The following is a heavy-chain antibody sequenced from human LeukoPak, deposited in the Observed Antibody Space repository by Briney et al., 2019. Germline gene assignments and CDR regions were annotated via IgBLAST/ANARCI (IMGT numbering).Heavy chain of an antibody. J-gene: IGHJ3*02. CDR2: MYYSGST. CDR1: GGSISSSSYY. Sequence: SETLSLTCTVSGGSISSSSYYWGWIRQPPGKGLEWIGNMYYSGSTYYNPSLKSRVTIFVDTSNNQFSLKLSSVTAADTAVYYCARRVAFDIWGQGTMVTVSS. V-gene: IGHV4-39*01. CDR3: ARRVAFDI.